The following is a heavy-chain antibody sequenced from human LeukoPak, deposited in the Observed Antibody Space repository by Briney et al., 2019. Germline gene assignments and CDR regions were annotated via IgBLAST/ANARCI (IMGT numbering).Heavy chain of an antibody. Sequence: SVKVSCEASGGTFSSYAISWVRQAPGQGLEWMGGIIPIFGTANYAQKFQGRVTITADESTSTAYMELSSLRSEDTAVYYCATDLAYCSGGSCYGYNWFDPWGQGTLVTVSS. CDR1: GGTFSSYA. J-gene: IGHJ5*02. V-gene: IGHV1-69*01. D-gene: IGHD2-15*01. CDR2: IIPIFGTA. CDR3: ATDLAYCSGGSCYGYNWFDP.